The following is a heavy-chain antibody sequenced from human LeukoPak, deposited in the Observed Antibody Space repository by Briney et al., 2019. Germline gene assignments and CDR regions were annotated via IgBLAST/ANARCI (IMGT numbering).Heavy chain of an antibody. V-gene: IGHV1-69*04. CDR1: GGTFSSYA. D-gene: IGHD5-18*01. CDR3: ARERGEQLWSSFDP. Sequence: SVKVSCKASGGTFSSYAISWVRQAPGQGLEWMGRIIPIFGIANYAQKFQGRVTITADKSTSTAYMELSSLRSEDTAVYYCARERGEQLWSSFDPWGQGTLVTVSS. CDR2: IIPIFGIA. J-gene: IGHJ5*02.